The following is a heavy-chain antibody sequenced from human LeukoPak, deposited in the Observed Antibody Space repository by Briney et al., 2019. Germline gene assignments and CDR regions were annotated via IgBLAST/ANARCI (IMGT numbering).Heavy chain of an antibody. J-gene: IGHJ4*02. CDR3: ARDAPSYYYDSSGYFDY. D-gene: IGHD3-22*01. V-gene: IGHV3-23*01. CDR2: ISGNGGST. CDR1: GFTFSSYA. Sequence: GGSLRLSCAASGFTFSSYAMSWVRQAPGKGLEWVSAISGNGGSTYYADSVKGRFTISRDNAKNSLYLQMNSLRAEDTAVYYCARDAPSYYYDSSGYFDYWGQGTLVTVSS.